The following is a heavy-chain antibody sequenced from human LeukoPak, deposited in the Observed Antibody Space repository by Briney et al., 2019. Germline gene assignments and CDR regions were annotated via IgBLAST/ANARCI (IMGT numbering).Heavy chain of an antibody. CDR3: ARRTVAGLHYYYYYMDV. CDR1: GGSISSSSYY. Sequence: SETLSLTCTVSGGSISSSSYYWGWIRQPPGKGLEWIGSIYYSGSTYYNPSLKSRVTISVDTSKNQFSLKLSSVTAADTAVYYCARRTVAGLHYYYYYMDVWGKGTTVTVSS. D-gene: IGHD6-19*01. V-gene: IGHV4-39*07. J-gene: IGHJ6*03. CDR2: IYYSGST.